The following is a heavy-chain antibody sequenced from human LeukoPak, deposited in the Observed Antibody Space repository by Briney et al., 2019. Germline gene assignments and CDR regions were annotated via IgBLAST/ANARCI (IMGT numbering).Heavy chain of an antibody. CDR3: ARGPIYGSGSYPWFDP. Sequence: SVKVSCKASGGTFSSYAISWVRQAPGQGLEWMGRIIPILGIANYAQKFQGRVTITADKSTSTAYMELSSLRSEDTAVYYCARGPIYGSGSYPWFDPWGQGTLVTVSS. V-gene: IGHV1-69*04. J-gene: IGHJ5*02. CDR2: IIPILGIA. CDR1: GGTFSSYA. D-gene: IGHD3-10*01.